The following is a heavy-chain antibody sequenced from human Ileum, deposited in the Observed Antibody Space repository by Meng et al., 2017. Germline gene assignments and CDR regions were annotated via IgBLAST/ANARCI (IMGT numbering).Heavy chain of an antibody. Sequence: SETLSLTCAVSGGSITVSQYHYWGWVRQPPGKGLEWIGSHYYRGSTYYNPSFKSRVTISIDASKSHFSLKLTSVTAADTAMYYCWRVPDYWGQGTLVTVSS. J-gene: IGHJ4*02. V-gene: IGHV4-39*07. CDR1: GGSITVSQYHY. CDR3: WRVPDY. CDR2: HYYRGST.